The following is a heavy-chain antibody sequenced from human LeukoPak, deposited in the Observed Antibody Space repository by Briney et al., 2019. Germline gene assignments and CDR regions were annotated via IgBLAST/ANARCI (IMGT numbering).Heavy chain of an antibody. CDR2: IIPILGIA. CDR1: GGTFSSYA. Sequence: SVKVSCKASGGTFSSYAISLVRQAPGQGLEWMGRIIPILGIANYAQKFQGRVTITADKSTSTAYMELSSLRSEDTAVYYCAPHLGYYYDSSGDTYYYYYGMDVWGQGTTVTVSS. CDR3: APHLGYYYDSSGDTYYYYYGMDV. J-gene: IGHJ6*02. V-gene: IGHV1-69*04. D-gene: IGHD3-22*01.